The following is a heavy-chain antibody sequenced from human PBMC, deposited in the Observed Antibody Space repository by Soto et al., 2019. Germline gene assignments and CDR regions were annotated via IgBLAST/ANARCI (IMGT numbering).Heavy chain of an antibody. J-gene: IGHJ4*02. D-gene: IGHD4-17*01. CDR2: SYYSGST. Sequence: SETLSLTCTVSGGSISSYYWSWIRQPPGKGLEWIGYSYYSGSTNYNPSLKRRVTISVDTSKNQFSLKLSSVTAADTAVYYCARHETLRGDYDYWGQGTLVTVSS. CDR3: ARHETLRGDYDY. CDR1: GGSISSYY. V-gene: IGHV4-59*08.